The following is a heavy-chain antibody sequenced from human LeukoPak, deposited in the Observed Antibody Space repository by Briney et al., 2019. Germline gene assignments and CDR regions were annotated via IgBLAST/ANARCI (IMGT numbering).Heavy chain of an antibody. CDR3: ARELRGYSYGTFDY. CDR2: ISGSGGST. J-gene: IGHJ4*02. V-gene: IGHV3-23*01. Sequence: GGSLRLSCAASGFTFSSYNMNWVRQAPGKGLEWVSAISGSGGSTYYADSVKGRFTISRDNSKNTLYLQMNSLRAEDTAVYYCARELRGYSYGTFDYWGQGTLVTVSS. D-gene: IGHD5-18*01. CDR1: GFTFSSYN.